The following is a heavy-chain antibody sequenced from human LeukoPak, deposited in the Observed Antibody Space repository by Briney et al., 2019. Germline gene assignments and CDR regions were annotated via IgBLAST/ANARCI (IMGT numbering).Heavy chain of an antibody. CDR1: GFTFTSHA. J-gene: IGHJ4*02. D-gene: IGHD3-22*01. CDR3: ARVLSIGFHYDY. Sequence: GGSLRLSCATSGFTFTSHAMTWVRQAPEKGLEWVSGISGTTGRTFYGDSVKGRFTVSRDNSRDTLYLQMNSLRAEDAAVYFCARVLSIGFHYDYWGPGTLVTVSS. CDR2: ISGTTGRT. V-gene: IGHV3-23*01.